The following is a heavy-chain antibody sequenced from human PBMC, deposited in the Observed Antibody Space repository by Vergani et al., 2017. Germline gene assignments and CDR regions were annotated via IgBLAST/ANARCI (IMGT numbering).Heavy chain of an antibody. CDR1: GGTFSSYT. Sequence: QVQLVQSGAEVKKPGSSVKVSCKASGGTFSSYTISWVRQAPGQGLEWMGRIIPILGVANYAQKFQGRVTITEDKSTSTAYMELGSVRSEDTTVYYCARGRELCSSTGCYTVDSWGQGTLITVSS. D-gene: IGHD2-2*02. V-gene: IGHV1-69*02. J-gene: IGHJ4*02. CDR3: ARGRELCSSTGCYTVDS. CDR2: IIPILGVA.